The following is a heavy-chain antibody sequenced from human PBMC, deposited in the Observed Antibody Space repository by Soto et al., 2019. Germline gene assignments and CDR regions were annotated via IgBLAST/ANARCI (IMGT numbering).Heavy chain of an antibody. J-gene: IGHJ4*02. D-gene: IGHD5-18*01. CDR2: ISYDGSNK. CDR1: GFTFSSYG. CDR3: AKEFGYNYGSGFDY. Sequence: GGSLRLSCAASGFTFSSYGMHWVRQAPGKVLEWVAVISYDGSNKYYADSVKGRFTISRDNSKNTLYLQMNSLRAEDMAVYYCAKEFGYNYGSGFDYWGQGTLVTVSS. V-gene: IGHV3-30*18.